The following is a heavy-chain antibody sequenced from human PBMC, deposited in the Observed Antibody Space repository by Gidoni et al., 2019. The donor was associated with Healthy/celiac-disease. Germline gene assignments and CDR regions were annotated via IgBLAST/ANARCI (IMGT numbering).Heavy chain of an antibody. Sequence: EVQLLESGGGLVQPGGSLRLSCAASGFTFSSYALSWVRQAPGKGLEWVSASSGSGGSTYYADSVKGRFTISRDNSKNTLYLQMNSLRAEDTAVYYCAKVGDSSSWYGGDYYYYGMDVWGQGTTVTVSS. CDR2: SSGSGGST. D-gene: IGHD6-13*01. CDR3: AKVGDSSSWYGGDYYYYGMDV. V-gene: IGHV3-23*01. CDR1: GFTFSSYA. J-gene: IGHJ6*02.